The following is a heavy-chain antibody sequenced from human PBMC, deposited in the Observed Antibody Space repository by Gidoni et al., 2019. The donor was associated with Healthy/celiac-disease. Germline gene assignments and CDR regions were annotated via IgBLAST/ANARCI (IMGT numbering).Heavy chain of an antibody. J-gene: IGHJ4*02. V-gene: IGHV4-39*01. CDR1: GGSISSSSYS. CDR2: IYYSGST. CDR3: ARWRISGREFDY. D-gene: IGHD3-10*01. Sequence: QLQLQESGPGLVKPSETLSLTCTVSGGSISSSSYSWGWIRQPPGKGLEWIGSIYYSGSTYYNPSLKSRVTISVDTSKNQFSLKLSSVTAADTAVYYCARWRISGREFDYWGQGTLVTVSS.